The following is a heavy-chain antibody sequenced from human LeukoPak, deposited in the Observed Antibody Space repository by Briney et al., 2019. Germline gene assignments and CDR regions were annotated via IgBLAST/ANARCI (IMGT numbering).Heavy chain of an antibody. J-gene: IGHJ3*01. Sequence: PGGSLRLSCAASGFTFSDHYMDWVRQAPGKGLEWVGRTRNKANSYTTEYAASGKCRFTISRDDSKNSLYLQMNSLKTEDTAVYYCAPAPSYDFWSGYFAFDVWGQGTKVTVSS. CDR3: APAPSYDFWSGYFAFDV. V-gene: IGHV3-72*01. D-gene: IGHD3-3*01. CDR1: GFTFSDHY. CDR2: TRNKANSYTT.